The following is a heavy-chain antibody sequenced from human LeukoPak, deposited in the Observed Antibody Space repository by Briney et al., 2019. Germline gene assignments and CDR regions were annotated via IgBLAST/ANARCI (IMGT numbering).Heavy chain of an antibody. CDR1: GFTFSSYE. CDR3: AREDYDILTGYINWFDP. V-gene: IGHV3-48*03. J-gene: IGHJ5*02. CDR2: ISSSGSTI. Sequence: GGSLRLSCAASGFTFSSYEMNWVRQAPGKGLEWVSYISSSGSTIYYADSVKGRFTISRDNAKNSLYLQMNSLRAEDTAVYYCAREDYDILTGYINWFDPWGQGTLVTVSS. D-gene: IGHD3-9*01.